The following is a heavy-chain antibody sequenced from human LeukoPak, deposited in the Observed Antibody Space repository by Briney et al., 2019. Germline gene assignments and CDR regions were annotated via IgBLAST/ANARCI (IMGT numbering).Heavy chain of an antibody. CDR3: ARDSVTREMATRYDY. J-gene: IGHJ4*02. V-gene: IGHV4-61*01. CDR2: IYYSGST. Sequence: SETLSLTCAVSGGSVSSGSYYWSWIRQPPGKGLEWIGYIYYSGSTNYNPSLKSRVTISVDTSKNQFSLKLSSVTAADTAVYYCARDSVTREMATRYDYWGQGTLVTVSS. CDR1: GGSVSSGSYY. D-gene: IGHD5-24*01.